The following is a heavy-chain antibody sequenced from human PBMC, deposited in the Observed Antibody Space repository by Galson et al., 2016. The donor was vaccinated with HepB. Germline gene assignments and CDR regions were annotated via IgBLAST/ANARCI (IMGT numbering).Heavy chain of an antibody. J-gene: IGHJ4*02. V-gene: IGHV3-23*01. CDR3: ARGGGHGFFDY. Sequence: SLRLSCAASGFTFISYNMNWVRQAPGGGLEWVAAIGGNGSPTYYADSVRGRFSISRDNSKNTLYLQMNSLRAEDTALYYCARGGGHGFFDYWGQGTQVTVSS. CDR1: GFTFISYN. CDR2: IGGNGSPT. D-gene: IGHD3-10*01.